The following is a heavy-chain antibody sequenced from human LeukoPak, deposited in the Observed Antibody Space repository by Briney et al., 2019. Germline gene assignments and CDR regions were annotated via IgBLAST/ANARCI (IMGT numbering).Heavy chain of an antibody. Sequence: GGSLRLSCAASGFTFSSYAVSWVRQAPGKGLEWVSAISGSGNSTFYANSVKGRFTISSDIPKNTLYLQMNSLRAEDTAVYYCAKAPGTTVTRGFDYWGQGTLVTVSS. CDR1: GFTFSSYA. V-gene: IGHV3-23*01. D-gene: IGHD4-17*01. CDR3: AKAPGTTVTRGFDY. CDR2: ISGSGNST. J-gene: IGHJ4*02.